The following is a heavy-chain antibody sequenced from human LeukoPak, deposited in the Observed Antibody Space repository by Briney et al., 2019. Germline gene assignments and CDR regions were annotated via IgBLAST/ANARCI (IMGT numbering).Heavy chain of an antibody. CDR1: GGSFGGYY. D-gene: IGHD6-13*01. Sequence: SETLSLTCAVYGGSFGGYYWSWIRQPPGKGLEWIGEINHSGSTNYNPSLKSRVTISVDTSKNQFSLKLSSVTAADTAVYYCARGRIAAAGRSSNWFDPWGQGTLVTVSS. J-gene: IGHJ5*02. CDR2: INHSGST. CDR3: ARGRIAAAGRSSNWFDP. V-gene: IGHV4-34*01.